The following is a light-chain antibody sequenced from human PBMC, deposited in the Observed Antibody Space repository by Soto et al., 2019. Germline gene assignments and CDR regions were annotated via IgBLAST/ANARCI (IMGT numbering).Light chain of an antibody. CDR2: SNS. V-gene: IGLV1-44*01. CDR3: AALDDSLNARYV. CDR1: SSNIATKS. Sequence: QSVLTQPPSASGTPGQRVTISCSGSSSNIATKSVNWYQQLPGTAPKLLIYSNSQRSSGVPDRFSGSKSGTSASLAIRGLQSEDEADYYCAALDDSLNARYVFGTGTKLTVL. J-gene: IGLJ1*01.